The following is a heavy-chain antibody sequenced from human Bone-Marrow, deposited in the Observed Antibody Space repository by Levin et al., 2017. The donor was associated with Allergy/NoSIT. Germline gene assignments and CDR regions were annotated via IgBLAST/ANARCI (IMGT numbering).Heavy chain of an antibody. V-gene: IGHV4-61*08. Sequence: SETLSLNCTVSGASVSSGAFYWTWIRQPPGKGLEWIGSIFYSGNTDYNPSLKSRVTISIDTSKNQFSLKLTSASAADTALYFCARDRLTVINSYYYYYGLDVWGQGTTVTVSS. CDR3: ARDRLTVINSYYYYYGLDV. CDR1: GASVSSGAFY. J-gene: IGHJ6*02. CDR2: IFYSGNT. D-gene: IGHD3-16*01.